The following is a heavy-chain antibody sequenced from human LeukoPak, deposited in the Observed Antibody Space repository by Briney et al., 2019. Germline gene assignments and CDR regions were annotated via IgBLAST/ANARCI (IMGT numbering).Heavy chain of an antibody. J-gene: IGHJ5*02. CDR1: GGSFSYYY. CDR2: INNSVST. V-gene: IGHV4-34*01. Sequence: PSQTLSLTCAVYGGSFSYYYWSWIRQPPGNTLEWIGEINNSVSTNYNPSLKSRVTISVDTSKNQFSLKLSSVSAADTAVYYCAIRKYYDILTGYRKIPTSGFDPWGQGTLVTVSS. CDR3: AIRKYYDILTGYRKIPTSGFDP. D-gene: IGHD3-9*01.